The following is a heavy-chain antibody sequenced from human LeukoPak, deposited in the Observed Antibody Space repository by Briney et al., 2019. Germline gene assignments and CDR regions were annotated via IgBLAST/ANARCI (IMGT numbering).Heavy chain of an antibody. J-gene: IGHJ6*02. V-gene: IGHV1-8*01. CDR2: KNPNSGRT. Sequence: APVKVSCKASGYTFTSYDINWVQQATGQGLEWMGWKNPNSGRTGFAQRFQGRLTMTTDTSISTAYMELSSLTSEDTAIYYCARGPVSTHGMDVWGQGTTVTVSS. CDR3: ARGPVSTHGMDV. D-gene: IGHD2-2*01. CDR1: GYTFTSYD.